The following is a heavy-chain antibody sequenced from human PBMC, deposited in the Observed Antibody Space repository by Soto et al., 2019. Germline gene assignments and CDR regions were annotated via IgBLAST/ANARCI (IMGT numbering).Heavy chain of an antibody. Sequence: SETLSLTCTVSGGSMSSYYWTWIRQPAGKGLEWIGRVYSSGGTHYNPSLKSRVTLSLDTSRNQFSLRLISVTDADTAVYYCARGQRFSDWFDPWGQGTLVTVSS. V-gene: IGHV4-4*07. D-gene: IGHD3-3*01. CDR1: GGSMSSYY. J-gene: IGHJ5*02. CDR3: ARGQRFSDWFDP. CDR2: VYSSGGT.